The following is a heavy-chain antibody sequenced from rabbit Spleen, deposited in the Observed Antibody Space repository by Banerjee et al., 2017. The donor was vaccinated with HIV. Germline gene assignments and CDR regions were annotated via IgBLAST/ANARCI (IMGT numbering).Heavy chain of an antibody. J-gene: IGHJ4*01. Sequence: QSLEESGGDLVKPGASLTLTCTASGFSFIAGYYMCWVRQAPGKGLEWIACIHGGSKNNIYYASWVNGRFTISSDNAQNTVDLQMHSLTAADTATYFCARETSSGWGIVSFYFSLWGPGTLVTVS. CDR3: ARETSSGWGIVSFYFSL. CDR1: GFSFIAGYY. V-gene: IGHV1S40*01. D-gene: IGHD4-1*01. CDR2: IHGGSKNNI.